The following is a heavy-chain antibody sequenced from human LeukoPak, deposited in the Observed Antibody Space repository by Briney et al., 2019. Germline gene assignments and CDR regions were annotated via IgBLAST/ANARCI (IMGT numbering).Heavy chain of an antibody. CDR1: GGSISSSSYY. D-gene: IGHD3/OR15-3a*01. V-gene: IGHV4-39*07. J-gene: IGHJ5*02. CDR2: IYYSGST. Sequence: SGTLSLTCTVSGGSISSSSYYWGWIRQPPGKGLEWIGSIYYSGSTYYNPSLKSRVTISVDTSKNQFSLKLSSVTAADTAVYYCARVGRSWFDPWGQGTLVTVSS. CDR3: ARVGRSWFDP.